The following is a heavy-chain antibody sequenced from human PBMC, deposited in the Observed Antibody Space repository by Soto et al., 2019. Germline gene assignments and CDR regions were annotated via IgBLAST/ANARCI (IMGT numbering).Heavy chain of an antibody. CDR1: GFTFSSYA. J-gene: IGHJ5*02. V-gene: IGHV3-30-3*01. CDR2: ISYDGSNK. Sequence: QVQLVESGGGVVQPGRSLRLSCAASGFTFSSYAMHWVRQAPGKGLEWVAVISYDGSNKYYADSVKGRFTISRDNSKNTLYLQMNSLRAEDTAVYSCASPPGWFDPWGQGTLVTVSS. CDR3: ASPPGWFDP.